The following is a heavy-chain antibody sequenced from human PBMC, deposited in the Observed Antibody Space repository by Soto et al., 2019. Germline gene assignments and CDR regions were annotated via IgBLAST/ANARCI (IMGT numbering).Heavy chain of an antibody. CDR1: GFTFSSYG. CDR3: ATIHDVAEYYFDY. Sequence: GGSLRLSCAASGFTFSSYGMHWVRQAPGKGLEWVAVISYDGSNKYYADSVKGRFTISRDNSKNTLYLQMNSLRAEDTAVYYCATIHDVAEYYFDYWGQGTLVTVSS. D-gene: IGHD6-19*01. J-gene: IGHJ4*02. CDR2: ISYDGSNK. V-gene: IGHV3-30*03.